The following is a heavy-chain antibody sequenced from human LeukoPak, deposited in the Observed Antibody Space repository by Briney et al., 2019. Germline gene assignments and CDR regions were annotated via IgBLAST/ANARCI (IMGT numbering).Heavy chain of an antibody. CDR1: GGSFSGYY. J-gene: IGHJ6*02. D-gene: IGHD2-2*01. CDR2: INHSGST. CDR3: ARSGIVVVPAAMRMDV. V-gene: IGHV4-34*01. Sequence: TSETLSLTCAVYGGSFSGYYWSWIRQPPGKGVEWIGEINHSGSTNYNPSLKSRVTISVDTSKNQFSLKLSSVTAADTAVYYCARSGIVVVPAAMRMDVWGQGTTVTVSS.